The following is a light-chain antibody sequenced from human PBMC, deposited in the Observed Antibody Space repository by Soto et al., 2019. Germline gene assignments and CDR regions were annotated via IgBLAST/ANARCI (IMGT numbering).Light chain of an antibody. CDR2: DAS. CDR1: QSISSW. CDR3: QKSGA. Sequence: DIQMTQSPSTLSASVGARVTITCRASQSISSWLAWYQQKPGKAPRLLIYDASSLESGVPSRFSGSGSGTPFTLTISSLRADDFATYCCQKSGACGQGTKLEIK. J-gene: IGKJ2*01. V-gene: IGKV1-5*01.